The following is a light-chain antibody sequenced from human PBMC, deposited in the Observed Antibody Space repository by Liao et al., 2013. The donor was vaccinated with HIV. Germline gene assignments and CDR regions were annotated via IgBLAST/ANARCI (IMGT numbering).Light chain of an antibody. V-gene: IGLV3-1*01. J-gene: IGLJ1*01. CDR1: KLGDKY. CDR2: SDT. CDR3: QVWDSSSDHHV. Sequence: SYELTQPPSVSVSPGQTASIPCSGDKLGDKYACWYQQKPGQSPVLVIYSDTDRPSGIPDRFSGSNSGDTATLTISRVEAGDEADYYCQVWDSSSDHHVFGTGTKVTVL.